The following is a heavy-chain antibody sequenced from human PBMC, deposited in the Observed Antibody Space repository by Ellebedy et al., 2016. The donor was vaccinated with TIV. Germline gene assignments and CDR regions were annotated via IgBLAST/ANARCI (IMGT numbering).Heavy chain of an antibody. CDR1: GFTFSNYA. D-gene: IGHD4-17*01. CDR3: AVGRPNYGDFPS. J-gene: IGHJ5*02. CDR2: IYAGGTT. V-gene: IGHV3-23*03. Sequence: GESLKISXAASGFTFSNYAMGWVRQAPGRGLEWVSVIYAGGTTDYVASVKGRFSISRDTSKNTLFLQMNSLRADDTAIYYCAVGRPNYGDFPSWGQGTLVTVSS.